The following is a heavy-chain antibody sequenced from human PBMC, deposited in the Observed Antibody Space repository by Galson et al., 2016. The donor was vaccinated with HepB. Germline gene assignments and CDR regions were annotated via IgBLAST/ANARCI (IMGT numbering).Heavy chain of an antibody. CDR1: GFTFSSYA. CDR2: ISGSGTDT. CDR3: AKRPSAK. V-gene: IGHV3-23*01. Sequence: SLRLSCAASGFTFSSYAMSWVRQAPGKGLEWVSGISGSGTDTKYADSVKGRFTISRDNSKNTLYLQMDSLRVEDTGVYYCAKRPSAKWGQGTLVTVSS. J-gene: IGHJ4*02.